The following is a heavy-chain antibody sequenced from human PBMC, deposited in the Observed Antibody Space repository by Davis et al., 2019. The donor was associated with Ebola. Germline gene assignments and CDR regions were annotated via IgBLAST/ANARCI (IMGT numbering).Heavy chain of an antibody. Sequence: GGSLRLSCAASGFTFSRYWMSWVRQAPGKGLEWVANIKQDGSEKYYVDSVKGRFTISRDNAKNSLYLQMDSLRAEDSAVYYCARDNWNYVGFDYWGQGTLVTVSS. J-gene: IGHJ4*02. CDR3: ARDNWNYVGFDY. V-gene: IGHV3-7*01. CDR2: IKQDGSEK. CDR1: GFTFSRYW. D-gene: IGHD1-7*01.